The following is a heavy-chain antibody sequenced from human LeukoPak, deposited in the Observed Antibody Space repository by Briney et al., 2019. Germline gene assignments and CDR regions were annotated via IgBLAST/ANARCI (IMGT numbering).Heavy chain of an antibody. Sequence: PGRSLRLSCAASGFTFSRHPMNWVRQAPGKGLEWLAVTSSDGNNKYYADSVKGRFTISRDNSKNTLYLQMNSLRPEDTAVYYCARRTQPYYFDYWGQGTLVTVSS. D-gene: IGHD6-13*01. CDR1: GFTFSRHP. J-gene: IGHJ4*02. CDR3: ARRTQPYYFDY. V-gene: IGHV3-30*04. CDR2: TSSDGNNK.